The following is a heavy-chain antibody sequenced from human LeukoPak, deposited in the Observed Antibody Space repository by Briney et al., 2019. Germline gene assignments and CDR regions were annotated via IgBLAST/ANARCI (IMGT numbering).Heavy chain of an antibody. Sequence: ASVKVSCKASGGTFSSYAIRWVRQAPGQGLEWMGGIIPIFGTANYAHKFQGRVTITADESTSTAYMELSSLRSEDMAVYYWARESVVVVPAAKIFKGMDAVFDYWGQGTLVTVSS. CDR2: IIPIFGTA. J-gene: IGHJ4*02. CDR1: GGTFSSYA. V-gene: IGHV1-69*01. CDR3: ARESVVVVPAAKIFKGMDAVFDY. D-gene: IGHD2-2*01.